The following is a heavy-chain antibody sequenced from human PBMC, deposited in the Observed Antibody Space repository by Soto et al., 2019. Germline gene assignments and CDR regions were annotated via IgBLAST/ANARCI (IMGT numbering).Heavy chain of an antibody. CDR3: ARDYCTNGVCPFYYYYYGMDV. CDR1: GYTFTSYG. Sequence: VASVKVSCKASGYTFTSYGISWVRQAPGQGLEWMGWISAYNGNTNYAQKLQGRVTMTTDTSTSTAYMELRSLRSDDTAVYYCARDYCTNGVCPFYYYYYGMDVWGQGTTVTVSS. CDR2: ISAYNGNT. J-gene: IGHJ6*02. V-gene: IGHV1-18*01. D-gene: IGHD2-8*01.